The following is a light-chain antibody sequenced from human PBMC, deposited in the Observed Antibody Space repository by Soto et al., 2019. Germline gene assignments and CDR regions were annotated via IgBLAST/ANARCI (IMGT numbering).Light chain of an antibody. CDR2: AAS. V-gene: IGKV1-27*01. Sequence: DIQITHSPSSLSASVGDRVTISCRASKGISNYLAWYQQKPGKVPNLLIYAASTLQSGVPSRFSGSGSGTDFTLTISSLQPEDVATYYCQKYDSAPPLTFGGGTKVEI. CDR3: QKYDSAPPLT. J-gene: IGKJ4*01. CDR1: KGISNY.